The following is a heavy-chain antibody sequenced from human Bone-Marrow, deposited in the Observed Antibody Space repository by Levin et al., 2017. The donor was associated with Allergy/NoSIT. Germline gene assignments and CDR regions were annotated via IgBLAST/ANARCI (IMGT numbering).Heavy chain of an antibody. V-gene: IGHV3-21*01. D-gene: IGHD4-17*01. J-gene: IGHJ4*02. CDR2: ISSTTGDI. Sequence: GESLKISCAASGFTFHSYVMNWVHQAPGKGLQWVSSISSTTGDIFNADSVKGRFTISRDNAKNSLYLQMSSLRAEDTAVYYCARAVTPEGALYIDFWGQGKLVTVSS. CDR1: GFTFHSYV. CDR3: ARAVTPEGALYIDF.